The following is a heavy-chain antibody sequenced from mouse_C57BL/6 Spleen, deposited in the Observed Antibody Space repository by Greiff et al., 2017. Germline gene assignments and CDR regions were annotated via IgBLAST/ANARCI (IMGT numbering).Heavy chain of an antibody. V-gene: IGHV1-15*01. Sequence: QVQLQQSGAELVRPGASVTLSCKASGYTFTDYEMHWVKQTPVHGLEWIGAIDPETGGTAYNQKFKGKAILTADKSSSTAYMELRSLTSEDSAVYYGTRSDYSNYYYAMDYWGQGTSVTVSS. CDR1: GYTFTDYE. CDR2: IDPETGGT. J-gene: IGHJ4*01. CDR3: TRSDYSNYYYAMDY. D-gene: IGHD2-5*01.